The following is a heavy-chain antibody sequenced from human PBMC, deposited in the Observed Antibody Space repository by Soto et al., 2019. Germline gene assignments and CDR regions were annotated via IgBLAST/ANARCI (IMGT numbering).Heavy chain of an antibody. Sequence: EVQLVESGGGLVQPGGSLRLSCAASKFTFSSYWMNWFRQATGKGLEWVANIKQDGSEKYYVDSVKGRFTISRDNAKNALYLQMSGLRAEDTAVYYCAGGGGWVIDSWGQGALVTVSS. J-gene: IGHJ4*02. CDR2: IKQDGSEK. V-gene: IGHV3-7*01. CDR1: KFTFSSYW. D-gene: IGHD3-16*01. CDR3: AGGGGWVIDS.